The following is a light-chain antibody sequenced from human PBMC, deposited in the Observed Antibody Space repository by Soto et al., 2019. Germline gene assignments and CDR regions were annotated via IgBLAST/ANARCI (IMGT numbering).Light chain of an antibody. Sequence: DIQMTQSPSTLSGSVGDRVTITCRASQTISSWLAWYHQKPVKAPKRLIYKASTLKSGVPSRFSGSGSGTEFTLTISSLQPDDFATYYCQHYNSYSEAFGQGTKVDI. J-gene: IGKJ1*01. V-gene: IGKV1-5*03. CDR2: KAS. CDR3: QHYNSYSEA. CDR1: QTISSW.